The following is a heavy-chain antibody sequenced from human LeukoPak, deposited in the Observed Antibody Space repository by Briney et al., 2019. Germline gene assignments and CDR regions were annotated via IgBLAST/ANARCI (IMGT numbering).Heavy chain of an antibody. V-gene: IGHV3-30*18. Sequence: PGGSLRLSCAASGFTFSSYAMSWVRQAPGKGLEWVAVISYDGSNKYYADSVKGRFTISRDNSKNTLYLQMNSLRAEDTAVYYCAKSGQGMDVWGQGTTVTVSS. J-gene: IGHJ6*02. CDR1: GFTFSSYA. CDR2: ISYDGSNK. CDR3: AKSGQGMDV. D-gene: IGHD6-25*01.